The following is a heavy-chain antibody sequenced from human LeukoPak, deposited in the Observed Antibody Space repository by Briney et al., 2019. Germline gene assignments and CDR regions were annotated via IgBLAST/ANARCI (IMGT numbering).Heavy chain of an antibody. CDR3: ARSYGPRFGEFLYYYYYMDV. CDR2: INWNGGST. J-gene: IGHJ6*03. Sequence: GGSLRLSCAASGFTFDDYGMSWVRQAPGKWLEWVSAINWNGGSTGYADSVKGRFTISRDNAKNSLYLQMNSLRAEDTALYHCARSYGPRFGEFLYYYYYMDVWGKGTTVTVSS. V-gene: IGHV3-20*01. CDR1: GFTFDDYG. D-gene: IGHD3-10*02.